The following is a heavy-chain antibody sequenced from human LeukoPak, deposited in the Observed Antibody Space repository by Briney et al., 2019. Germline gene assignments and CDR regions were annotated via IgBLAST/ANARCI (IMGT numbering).Heavy chain of an antibody. CDR2: ISGGGGST. Sequence: PGGSLRLSCAASGFTFSSFAMAWVRRAPGKGLEWVSTISGGGGSTYYADSVRGRFTISRDNSKNTLYLQVNSLRAEDTAVYYCARSGWLPLFDYWGQGTLVTVSS. V-gene: IGHV3-23*01. CDR1: GFTFSSFA. J-gene: IGHJ4*02. CDR3: ARSGWLPLFDY. D-gene: IGHD5-12*01.